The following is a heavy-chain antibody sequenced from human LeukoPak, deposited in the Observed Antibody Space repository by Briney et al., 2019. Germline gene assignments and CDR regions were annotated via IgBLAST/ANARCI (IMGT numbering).Heavy chain of an antibody. CDR2: INHSGST. Sequence: SETLSLTCAVYGGSFSGYYWSWIRQPPGKGLEWIGKINHSGSTNYNPSLKSRVTISVDTSKNQFSLKLSSVTAADTAVYYCAVTRGYSYGYFFYWFDPWGQGTLVTVSS. CDR3: AVTRGYSYGYFFYWFDP. D-gene: IGHD5-18*01. V-gene: IGHV4-34*01. CDR1: GGSFSGYY. J-gene: IGHJ5*02.